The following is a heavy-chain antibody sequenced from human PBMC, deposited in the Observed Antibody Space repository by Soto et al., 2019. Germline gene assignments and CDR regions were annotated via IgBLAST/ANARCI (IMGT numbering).Heavy chain of an antibody. CDR1: GYSFTSYW. CDR2: IYPGDSDT. Sequence: GESLKISCKGSGYSFTSYWIGWVRQIPGKGLEWMGIIYPGDSDTRYSPSFQGQVTISADKSISTAYLQWSSLKASDTAMYYCARRGLRFHYYYGMDVWGQGTTVPSP. J-gene: IGHJ6*02. CDR3: ARRGLRFHYYYGMDV. D-gene: IGHD5-12*01. V-gene: IGHV5-51*01.